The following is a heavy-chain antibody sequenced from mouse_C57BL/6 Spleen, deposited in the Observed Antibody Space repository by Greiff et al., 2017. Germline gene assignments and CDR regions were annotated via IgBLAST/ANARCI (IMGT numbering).Heavy chain of an antibody. CDR3: TRGGTTVVATGYFDY. CDR1: GYTFTDYE. J-gene: IGHJ2*01. D-gene: IGHD1-1*01. Sequence: VHLVESGAELVRPGASVTLSCKASGYTFTDYEMHWVKQTPVHGLEWIGAIDPETGGTAYNQKFKGKAILTADKSSSTAYMELRSLTSEDSAVYYCTRGGTTVVATGYFDYWGQGTTLTVSS. V-gene: IGHV1-15*01. CDR2: IDPETGGT.